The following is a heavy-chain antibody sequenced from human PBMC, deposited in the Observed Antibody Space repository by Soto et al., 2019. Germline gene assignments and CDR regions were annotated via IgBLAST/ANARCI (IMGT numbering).Heavy chain of an antibody. D-gene: IGHD3-3*01. CDR1: GYTFTSYA. J-gene: IGHJ5*02. Sequence: ASVKVSCKASGYTFTSYAMHWVRQAPGQRLEWMGWINAGNGNTKYSQKFQGRVTITRDTSASTAYMELSSLRSEDTAVYYCARDGITIFGVAPPFDPWGQGTLVTVSS. V-gene: IGHV1-3*01. CDR3: ARDGITIFGVAPPFDP. CDR2: INAGNGNT.